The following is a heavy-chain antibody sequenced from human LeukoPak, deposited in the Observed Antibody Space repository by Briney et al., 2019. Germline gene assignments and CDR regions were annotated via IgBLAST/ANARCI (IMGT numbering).Heavy chain of an antibody. CDR2: IKLDGSES. V-gene: IGHV3-7*01. Sequence: GGSLRLSCAASGFTFSKYWMTWVRQAPGKGLEWVANIKLDGSESYYVDSVKGRYTISRDNAKKSLYLQMNSLRAEDTAVYYCAGGQAYYFYYYMDVWGKGTTVTVSS. D-gene: IGHD2-15*01. CDR3: AGGQAYYFYYYMDV. J-gene: IGHJ6*03. CDR1: GFTFSKYW.